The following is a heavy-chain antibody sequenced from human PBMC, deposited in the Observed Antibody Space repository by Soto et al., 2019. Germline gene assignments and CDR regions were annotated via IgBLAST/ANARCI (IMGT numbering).Heavy chain of an antibody. D-gene: IGHD3-3*01. CDR3: ARSPQYYTPGSSPFDY. V-gene: IGHV4-38-2*01. CDR1: SYVIESGHY. CDR2: IYDSGTT. J-gene: IGHJ4*03. Sequence: SETLSLTCVVSSYVIESGHYWGWVRQPPGKGLEWGGSIYDSGTTYYNPSLRSRVTISADTSKNKFSLSLTSVTAADTAVYYCARSPQYYTPGSSPFDYWGPGTMVTVSS.